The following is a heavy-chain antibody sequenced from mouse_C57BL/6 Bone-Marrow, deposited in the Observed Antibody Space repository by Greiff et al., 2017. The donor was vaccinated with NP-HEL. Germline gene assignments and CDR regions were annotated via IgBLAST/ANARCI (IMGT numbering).Heavy chain of an antibody. J-gene: IGHJ3*01. D-gene: IGHD1-1*01. CDR2: ISSGSSTI. V-gene: IGHV5-17*01. CDR3: ARQYYYGSSPFAY. CDR1: GFTFSDYG. Sequence: EVQVVESGGGLVKPGGSLKLSCAASGFTFSDYGMHWVRQAPEKGLEWVAYISSGSSTIYYADTVKGRFTISRDNAKNTLFLQMTSLSSEDTAMYYCARQYYYGSSPFAYWGQGTLVTVSA.